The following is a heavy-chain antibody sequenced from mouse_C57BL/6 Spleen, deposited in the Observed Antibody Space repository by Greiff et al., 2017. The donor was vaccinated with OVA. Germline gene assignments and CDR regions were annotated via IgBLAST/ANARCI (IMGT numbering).Heavy chain of an antibody. J-gene: IGHJ3*01. CDR1: GYAFSSSW. Sequence: VQRVESGPELVKPGASVKISCKASGYAFSSSWMNWVKQRPGKGLEWIGRIYPGDGDTNYNGKFKGKATLTADKSSSTAYMQLSSLTSEDSAVYFCASYYYGSSYVSWFAYWGQGTLVTVSA. CDR2: IYPGDGDT. CDR3: ASYYYGSSYVSWFAY. D-gene: IGHD1-1*01. V-gene: IGHV1-82*01.